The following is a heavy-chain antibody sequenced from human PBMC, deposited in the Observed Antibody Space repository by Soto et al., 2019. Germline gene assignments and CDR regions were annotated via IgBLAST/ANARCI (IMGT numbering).Heavy chain of an antibody. CDR1: GFTFSSYA. Sequence: GGSQRLFCAASGFTFSSYAMNWVRQAPGKGLEWISVISNSGHSAYYADSVKGRFTISRDNSKNTLYLQIKSLRAEDTAAYYCAKGGPTFLNWFGTWGQGTLVTVSP. J-gene: IGHJ5*02. CDR2: ISNSGHSA. D-gene: IGHD5-12*01. V-gene: IGHV3-23*01. CDR3: AKGGPTFLNWFGT.